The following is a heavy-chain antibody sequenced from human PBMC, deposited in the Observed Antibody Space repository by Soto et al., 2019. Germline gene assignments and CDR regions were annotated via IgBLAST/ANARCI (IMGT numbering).Heavy chain of an antibody. CDR2: IHHSGST. D-gene: IGHD1-26*01. J-gene: IGHJ2*01. Sequence: QLQLQESGSGLVKPSQTLSLTCAVSGGSISSNGPSWSWIRQPPGKDLEWIGYIHHSGSTYYSPSLQSRAAISIATSENPFSLRLTSVTAADTAVYYCVRFTGAWYFDLWGRGSLVTVSS. CDR3: VRFTGAWYFDL. CDR1: GGSISSNGPS. V-gene: IGHV4-30-2*01.